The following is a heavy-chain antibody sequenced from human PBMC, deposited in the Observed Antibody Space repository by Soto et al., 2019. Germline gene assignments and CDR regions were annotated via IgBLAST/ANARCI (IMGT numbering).Heavy chain of an antibody. D-gene: IGHD1-26*01. V-gene: IGHV4-34*01. CDR1: GGSFSDYI. J-gene: IGHJ4*02. Sequence: SETLSLTCDVYGGSFSDYIWTWIRQTPGKGLYWIGQINHSGSANYNPSLESRVTISVHTSSSQFSLELSSVTAADTAVYYCARGLISGSHYSGGWYYFDSWGQGTQVTVSS. CDR2: INHSGSA. CDR3: ARGLISGSHYSGGWYYFDS.